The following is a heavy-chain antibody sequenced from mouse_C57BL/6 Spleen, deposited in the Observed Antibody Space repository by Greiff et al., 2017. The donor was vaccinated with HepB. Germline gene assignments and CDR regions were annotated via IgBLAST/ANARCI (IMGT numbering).Heavy chain of an antibody. V-gene: IGHV1-59*01. CDR2: IDPSDSYT. J-gene: IGHJ2*01. D-gene: IGHD1-1*01. Sequence: QVQLQQSGAELVRPGTSVKLSCKASGYTFTSYWMHWVKQRPGQGLEWIGVIDPSDSYTNYNQKFKGKATLTVDTSSSTAYMQLSSLTSEDSAVYYCAPNYYGSSPLFDYWGQGTTLTVSS. CDR3: APNYYGSSPLFDY. CDR1: GYTFTSYW.